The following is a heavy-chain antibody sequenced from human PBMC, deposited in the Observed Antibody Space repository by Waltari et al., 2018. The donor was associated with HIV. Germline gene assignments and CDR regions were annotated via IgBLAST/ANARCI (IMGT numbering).Heavy chain of an antibody. CDR3: AKDLVTRAFFYFYGMHV. V-gene: IGHV3-30*18. Sequence: QVQLEESGGGVVQSGRSLRLTCVASGFNFSKFGMHSLRQAPGKGLEWVAVISYDGHNKQYADSVKGRFTISRDNSNSTLFLQMSSLRPDDTAVYFCAKDLVTRAFFYFYGMHVWGQGTTVTVSS. CDR1: GFNFSKFG. J-gene: IGHJ6*02. CDR2: ISYDGHNK. D-gene: IGHD3-10*01.